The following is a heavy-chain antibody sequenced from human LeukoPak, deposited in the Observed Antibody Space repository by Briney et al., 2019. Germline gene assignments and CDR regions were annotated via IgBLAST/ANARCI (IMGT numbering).Heavy chain of an antibody. V-gene: IGHV3-23*01. D-gene: IGHD5-12*01. CDR1: GFTFSSYA. J-gene: IGHJ4*02. Sequence: GGSLRLSCAAPGFTFSSYAMSWVRQAPGKGLEWVSVISGSGGSTYYADSVKGRFTISRDNSKNTLYLQMNSLRAEDTAVYYCAKFGGYSGYDLLGPCDYWGQGTLVTVSS. CDR2: ISGSGGST. CDR3: AKFGGYSGYDLLGPCDY.